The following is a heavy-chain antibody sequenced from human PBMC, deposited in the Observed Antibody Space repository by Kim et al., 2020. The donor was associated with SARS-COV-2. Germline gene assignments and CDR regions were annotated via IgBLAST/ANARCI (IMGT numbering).Heavy chain of an antibody. CDR1: GFTFSSYS. D-gene: IGHD5-12*01. V-gene: IGHV3-21*01. Sequence: GGSLRLSCAASGFTFSSYSMNWVRQAPGKGLEWVSSISSSSSYIYYADSVKGRFTISRDNAKNSLYLQMNSLRAEDTAVYYCARGPSLYSGYDLYNWFDPWGQGTLVTVSS. CDR3: ARGPSLYSGYDLYNWFDP. CDR2: ISSSSSYI. J-gene: IGHJ5*02.